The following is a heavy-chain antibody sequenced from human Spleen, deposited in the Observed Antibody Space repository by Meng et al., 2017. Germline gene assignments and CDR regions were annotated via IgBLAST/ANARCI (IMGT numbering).Heavy chain of an antibody. Sequence: ASVKVSCKASGYTFTGYYMHWVRQAPGQGLEWMGWINPNSGGTNYAQKFQGRVTMTRETSISTAYMERSRMRADDTAGYYCAPTGAGNNHYHIWGQGTMVTVSS. CDR2: INPNSGGT. CDR1: GYTFTGYY. J-gene: IGHJ3*02. V-gene: IGHV1-2*02. CDR3: APTGAGNNHYHI. D-gene: IGHD1-14*01.